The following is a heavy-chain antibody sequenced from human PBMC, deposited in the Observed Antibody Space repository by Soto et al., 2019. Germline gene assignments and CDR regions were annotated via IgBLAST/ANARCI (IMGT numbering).Heavy chain of an antibody. D-gene: IGHD1-26*01. Sequence: SVKVSCKASGGTFLSYGITWVRQAPGQGLEWMGWISTYNDNTRTAQKLQGRVTMTTDTSTSTAYMELKSLRSDDTAVYYCARTLSGTYLSYYYYGMDVWGQGTTVTVSS. V-gene: IGHV1-18*01. J-gene: IGHJ6*02. CDR1: GGTFLSYG. CDR2: ISTYNDNT. CDR3: ARTLSGTYLSYYYYGMDV.